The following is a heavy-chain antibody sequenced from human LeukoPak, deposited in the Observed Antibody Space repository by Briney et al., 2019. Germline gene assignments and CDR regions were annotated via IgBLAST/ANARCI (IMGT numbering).Heavy chain of an antibody. CDR3: ARDGGWELPGIDY. CDR1: GFTFSSYE. D-gene: IGHD1-26*01. J-gene: IGHJ4*02. V-gene: IGHV3-48*03. Sequence: GGSLRLSCAASGFTFSSYEMNWVRQAPGKGLEWVSYISSSCSTIYYADSVKGRFTISRDNAKNSLYLQMNSLRAEDTAVYYCARDGGWELPGIDYWGQGTLVTVSS. CDR2: ISSSCSTI.